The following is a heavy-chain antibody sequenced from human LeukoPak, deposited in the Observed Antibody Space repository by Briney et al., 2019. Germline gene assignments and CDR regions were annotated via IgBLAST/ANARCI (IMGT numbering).Heavy chain of an antibody. J-gene: IGHJ3*02. CDR2: IYSSGRI. D-gene: IGHD5-12*01. CDR3: ARGHGATYAFDI. CDR1: GDSISSGSYY. V-gene: IGHV4-61*02. Sequence: SETPSLTCTVSGDSISSGSYYWSWIRQPAGKGLEWIGRIYSSGRINYNLSLKSRVTISVDTSKNQFSLRLSSVTAADTAVYYCARGHGATYAFDIWGQGTMVTVSS.